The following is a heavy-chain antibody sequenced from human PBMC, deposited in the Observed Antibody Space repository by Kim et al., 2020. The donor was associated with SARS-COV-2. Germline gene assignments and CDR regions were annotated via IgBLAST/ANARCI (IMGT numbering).Heavy chain of an antibody. V-gene: IGHV4-4*06. J-gene: IGHJ4*02. Sequence: YNPSLKSRDTMSVDTSKNQFSLKLSSVTAADTAVYYCARGCSTSCSVIFDYWGQGTLVTVSS. D-gene: IGHD2-2*01. CDR3: ARGCSTSCSVIFDY.